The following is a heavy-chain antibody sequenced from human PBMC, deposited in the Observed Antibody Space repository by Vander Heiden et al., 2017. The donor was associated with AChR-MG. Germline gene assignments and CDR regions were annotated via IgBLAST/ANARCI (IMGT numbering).Heavy chain of an antibody. Sequence: EVQLLESGGGLVQPGGSLRLSCAASGFTFSSYAMSWVRQAPGKGLEWVSAISGSGGSTYYADSVKGRFTISRDNSKNTLYLQMNSLRAEDTAVYCCAKIYSSSGGYFDYWGQGTLVTVSS. D-gene: IGHD6-6*01. CDR3: AKIYSSSGGYFDY. CDR1: GFTFSSYA. V-gene: IGHV3-23*01. J-gene: IGHJ4*02. CDR2: ISGSGGST.